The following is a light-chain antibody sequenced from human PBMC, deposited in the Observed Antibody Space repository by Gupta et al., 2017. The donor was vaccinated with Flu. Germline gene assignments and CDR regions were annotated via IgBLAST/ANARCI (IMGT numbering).Light chain of an antibody. CDR1: KGHNSCD. V-gene: IGLV4-69*01. Sequence: VKPTCRQGKGHNSCDIGWARRQPEKGPRYMIKLNSDDSQTKGDGVPDPLSGSSSGAARYLTVSRLQSEDDADYYGQTWGTSGQVFGGGTKLTVL. CDR3: QTWGTSGQV. J-gene: IGLJ3*02. CDR2: LNSDDSQ.